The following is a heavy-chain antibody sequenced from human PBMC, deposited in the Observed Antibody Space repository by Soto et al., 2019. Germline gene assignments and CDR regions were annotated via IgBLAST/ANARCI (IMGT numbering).Heavy chain of an antibody. V-gene: IGHV3-9*01. CDR2: IYYNNNRI. J-gene: IGHJ6*04. Sequence: EVQLVESGGGLVQPGGSLRLSCAGSGATLQDYAMHWVRQAPGKGLEWVSGIYYNNNRIDYADSVKGRFTISRDNARNALYLQMNSLTTEDTAFYYCGKDISPGGMDVWGRGIMVTVSS. CDR1: GATLQDYA. CDR3: GKDISPGGMDV.